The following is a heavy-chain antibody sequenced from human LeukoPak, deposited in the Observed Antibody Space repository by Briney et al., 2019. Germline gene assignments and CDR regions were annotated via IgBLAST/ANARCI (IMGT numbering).Heavy chain of an antibody. Sequence: ASVKVSCKASGGTFSSYTISWVRQAPGQGLEWMGRIIPILGIANYAQKFPGRVTITADKSTSTAYMELSSLRSEDTAVYYCARDTITGNWFDPWGQGTLVTVSS. CDR1: GGTFSSYT. J-gene: IGHJ5*02. V-gene: IGHV1-69*04. D-gene: IGHD1-14*01. CDR2: IIPILGIA. CDR3: ARDTITGNWFDP.